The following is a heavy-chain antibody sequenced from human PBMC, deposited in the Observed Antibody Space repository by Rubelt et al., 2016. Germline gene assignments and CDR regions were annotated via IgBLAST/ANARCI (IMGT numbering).Heavy chain of an antibody. Sequence: QVQLQESGPGLVKPSETLSLTCTVSGGSISSYYWSWIRQPPGKGLEWIGYIYYSGSTNYNPSLKSRVTISVDTSKNQFSLKLSSVTAADTAVYYCAGSSSCFNLRGFDYWGQGTLVTVSS. D-gene: IGHD6-13*01. J-gene: IGHJ4*02. CDR2: IYYSGST. V-gene: IGHV4-59*01. CDR1: GGSISSYY. CDR3: AGSSSCFNLRGFDY.